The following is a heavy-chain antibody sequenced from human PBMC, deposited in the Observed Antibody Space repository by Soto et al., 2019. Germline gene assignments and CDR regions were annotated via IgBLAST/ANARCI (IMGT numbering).Heavy chain of an antibody. D-gene: IGHD3-16*01. J-gene: IGHJ6*03. Sequence: ASLKVSCKASGYTFTGYYMHWVRQAPGRGLEWMGWINPNSGGTNYAQKFQGWVTMTRDTSISTAYMELSRLRSDDTAVYYCARGGGVARLVPIYYYYYMDVWGKGTTVTVSS. CDR3: ARGGGVARLVPIYYYYYMDV. CDR1: GYTFTGYY. V-gene: IGHV1-2*04. CDR2: INPNSGGT.